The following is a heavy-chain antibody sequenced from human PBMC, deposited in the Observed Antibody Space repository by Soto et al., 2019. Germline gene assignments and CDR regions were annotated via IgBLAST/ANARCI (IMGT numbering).Heavy chain of an antibody. V-gene: IGHV5-51*01. D-gene: IGHD3-22*01. J-gene: IGHJ3*02. CDR1: GYSFTSYW. Sequence: GESLKISCKGSGYSFTSYWIGWVRQMPGKGLEWMGIIYPGDSDTRYSPSLQGQVTISADKSISTAYLQWSSLKASDTAMYYCARRVANYYDIGGDAFDIWGQGTMVTVS. CDR2: IYPGDSDT. CDR3: ARRVANYYDIGGDAFDI.